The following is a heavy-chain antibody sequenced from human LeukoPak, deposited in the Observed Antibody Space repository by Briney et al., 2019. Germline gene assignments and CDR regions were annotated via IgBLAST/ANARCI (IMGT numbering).Heavy chain of an antibody. CDR3: ARGAGTTVHYIDV. D-gene: IGHD1-7*01. J-gene: IGHJ6*03. CDR2: IGNDGYNK. Sequence: AGGSLRLSCAASGFTLRSFPMHWVRQAPGKGLQWVAVIGNDGYNKYYSDSVRGRFTISRDNSKNTLSLQMDSLTTEDTAVYYCARGAGTTVHYIDVWGKGTTVAVSS. V-gene: IGHV3-30*01. CDR1: GFTLRSFP.